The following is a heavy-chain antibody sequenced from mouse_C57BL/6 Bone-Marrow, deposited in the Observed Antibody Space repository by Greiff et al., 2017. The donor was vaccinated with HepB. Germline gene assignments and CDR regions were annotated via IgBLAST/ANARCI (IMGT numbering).Heavy chain of an antibody. CDR1: GFTFSSYA. Sequence: EVKVVESGEGLVKPGGSLKLSCAASGFTFSSYAMSWVRQTPEKRLEWVAYISSGGDYIYYADTVKGRFTLSTDKARNTLYLQMSSLKSEDAAMYYCTRARYYYGPFAYWGQGTLVTVSA. V-gene: IGHV5-9-1*02. D-gene: IGHD1-1*01. CDR3: TRARYYYGPFAY. J-gene: IGHJ3*01. CDR2: ISSGGDYI.